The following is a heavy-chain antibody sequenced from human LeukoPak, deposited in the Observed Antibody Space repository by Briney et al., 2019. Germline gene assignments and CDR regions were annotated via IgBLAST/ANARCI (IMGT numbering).Heavy chain of an antibody. CDR1: GDSISSSRDY. CDR3: ARGSGYLLDRDY. D-gene: IGHD3-22*01. J-gene: IGHJ4*02. CDR2: IYYSGST. V-gene: IGHV4-39*07. Sequence: SETLSLTCTVSGDSISSSRDYWGWIRQPPGKGLEWIGSIYYSGSTNYNPSLKSRVTISVDTSKNQFSLKLSSVTAADTAVYYCARGSGYLLDRDYWGQGTLVTVSS.